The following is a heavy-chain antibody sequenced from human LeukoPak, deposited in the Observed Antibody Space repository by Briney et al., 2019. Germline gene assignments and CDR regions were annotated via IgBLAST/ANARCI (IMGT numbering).Heavy chain of an antibody. CDR2: ISYDGSNK. J-gene: IGHJ4*02. V-gene: IGHV3-30*14. CDR3: ARDRFGVVRGFDY. D-gene: IGHD3-10*01. Sequence: GGSLRLSCAASGFTFSSYAMHWVRQAPGKGLEWVAVISYDGSNKYYADSVKGRLTISRDNSKNTLYLQMNSLRAEDTAVYYCARDRFGVVRGFDYWGQGTLVTVSS. CDR1: GFTFSSYA.